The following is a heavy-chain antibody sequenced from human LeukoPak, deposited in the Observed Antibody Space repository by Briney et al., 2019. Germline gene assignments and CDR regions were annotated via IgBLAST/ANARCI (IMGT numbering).Heavy chain of an antibody. Sequence: GGSLRLSCGASGFSFSMFWMTWVRQAPGKGLEWVANIKQDGSEQYYVDSVKGRFTISRDNAKSSLYLQMNRLRVEDTAVYYWARLADYDYVWGSDFWGQGTLVTVSS. J-gene: IGHJ4*02. CDR2: IKQDGSEQ. V-gene: IGHV3-7*01. CDR1: GFSFSMFW. D-gene: IGHD3-16*01. CDR3: ARLADYDYVWGSDF.